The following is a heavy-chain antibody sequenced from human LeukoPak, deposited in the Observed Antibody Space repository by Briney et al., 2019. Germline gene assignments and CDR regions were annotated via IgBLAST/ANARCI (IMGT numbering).Heavy chain of an antibody. CDR1: GYSISSAYY. Sequence: TSETLSLTCSVSGYSISSAYYWGWIRPPPGKGLEWIGTMYHSGSTNYNPSLKSRVTISVDTSKNQFSLKLSSVTAADTAVYFCARGFRGDNFDYWGQGTLVTVSS. J-gene: IGHJ4*02. CDR2: MYHSGST. V-gene: IGHV4-38-2*02. D-gene: IGHD7-27*01. CDR3: ARGFRGDNFDY.